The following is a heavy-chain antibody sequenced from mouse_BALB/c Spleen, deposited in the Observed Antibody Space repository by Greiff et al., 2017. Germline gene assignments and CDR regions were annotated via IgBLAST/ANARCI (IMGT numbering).Heavy chain of an antibody. Sequence: VKLVESGPGLVAPSQSLSITCTVSGFSLTSYGVHWVRQPPGKGLEWLGVIWAGGSTNYNSALMSRLSISKDNSKSQVFLKMNSLQTDDTAMYYCARDRTTAPTYWGQGTLVTVSA. CDR3: ARDRTTAPTY. V-gene: IGHV2-9*02. CDR2: IWAGGST. J-gene: IGHJ3*01. CDR1: GFSLTSYG. D-gene: IGHD1-2*01.